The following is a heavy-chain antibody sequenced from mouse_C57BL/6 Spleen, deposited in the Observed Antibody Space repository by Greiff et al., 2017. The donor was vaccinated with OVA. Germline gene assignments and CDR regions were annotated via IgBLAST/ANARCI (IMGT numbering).Heavy chain of an antibody. V-gene: IGHV1-26*01. CDR3: ARTEIPMDY. J-gene: IGHJ4*01. CDR2: INPNNGGT. Sequence: VQLQQSGPELVKPGASVKISCKASGYTFTDYYMNWVKQSHGKSLEWIGDINPNNGGTSYNQKFKGKATLTVDKSSSPAYMELRSLTSEDSAVYYCARTEIPMDYWGQGTSVTVSS. CDR1: GYTFTDYY.